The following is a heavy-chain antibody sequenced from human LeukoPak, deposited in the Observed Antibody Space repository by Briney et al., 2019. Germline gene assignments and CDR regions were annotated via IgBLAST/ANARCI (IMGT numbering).Heavy chain of an antibody. CDR1: GFTFSDYA. Sequence: GGSLRLSCAASGFTFSDYAMQWVRQAPGKGLEWVGIISHDGSNKYYADSVKGRFTISRDNAKNTLYLQMNSLRAEDTAVYYCAIDYDILTGWDFDYWGQGTLVTVSS. J-gene: IGHJ4*02. CDR3: AIDYDILTGWDFDY. D-gene: IGHD3-9*01. CDR2: ISHDGSNK. V-gene: IGHV3-30*04.